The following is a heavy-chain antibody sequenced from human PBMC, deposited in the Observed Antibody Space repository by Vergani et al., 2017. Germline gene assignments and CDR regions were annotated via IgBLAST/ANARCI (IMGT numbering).Heavy chain of an antibody. CDR1: GFTFSSYA. V-gene: IGHV3-23*01. Sequence: EVQLLESGGGLVQPGGSLRLSCAASGFTFSSYAMSWVRQAPGKGLEWVSAISGSGGSTYYADSVKGRFTISRDNSKNTLYLQMNSLRAEDTAVYYCAKDARIRPPGSLSPNSAFDIWGQGTMVTVSS. CDR2: ISGSGGST. D-gene: IGHD1-14*01. J-gene: IGHJ3*02. CDR3: AKDARIRPPGSLSPNSAFDI.